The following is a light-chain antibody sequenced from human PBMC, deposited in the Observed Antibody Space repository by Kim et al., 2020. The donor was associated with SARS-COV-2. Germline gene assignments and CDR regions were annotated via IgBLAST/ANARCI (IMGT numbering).Light chain of an antibody. CDR1: QSGSCCS. Sequence: APGARATRTGRHSQSGSCCSLAWYQQKPAPAPRLLIYGACSRATGIPDRFSGSGSGTDFTLTISRLEPEDVEVYYWQQYGSSPYTFGQGTKLEI. V-gene: IGKV3-20*01. CDR2: GAC. CDR3: QQYGSSPYT. J-gene: IGKJ2*01.